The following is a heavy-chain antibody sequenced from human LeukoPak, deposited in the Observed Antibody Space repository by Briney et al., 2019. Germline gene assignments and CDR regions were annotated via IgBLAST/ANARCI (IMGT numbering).Heavy chain of an antibody. V-gene: IGHV3-9*01. CDR2: ISWYSCNK. Sequence: GGSLRLSCAASGFTFDDYAMHWVRQAPGKGLEWVSGISWYSCNKDYADSVKGRFTISRDNAKNSLYLQVNSRSAEDTALYYCAKDTGPGSAYCAGHCYWVRSYYYYGMDGCGQGTTVTVSS. J-gene: IGHJ6*02. CDR3: AKDTGPGSAYCAGHCYWVRSYYYYGMDG. CDR1: GFTFDDYA. D-gene: IGHD2-21*02.